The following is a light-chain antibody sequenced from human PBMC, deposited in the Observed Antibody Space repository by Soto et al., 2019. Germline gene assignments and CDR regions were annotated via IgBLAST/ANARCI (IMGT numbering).Light chain of an antibody. V-gene: IGKV3-11*01. Sequence: IVLTESPGTLSLAPGEGARLSCRASQSLNARYLAWYQQKPGQAPRLLIYDASNRATGIPPRFGGSGSGTDFTLTISSLEPEDFAVYYCQQRSNWPITFGQGTRLEIK. CDR3: QQRSNWPIT. CDR1: QSLNARY. CDR2: DAS. J-gene: IGKJ5*01.